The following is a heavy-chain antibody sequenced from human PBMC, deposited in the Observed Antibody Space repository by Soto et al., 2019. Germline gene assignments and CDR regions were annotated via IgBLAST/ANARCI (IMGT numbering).Heavy chain of an antibody. CDR1: GGSISSSSYY. V-gene: IGHV4-39*01. D-gene: IGHD2-2*01. CDR3: ARQGGDIVVVPAAIVDTYYYYMDV. J-gene: IGHJ6*03. CDR2: IYYSGST. Sequence: SETLSLTCTVSGGSISSSSYYWGWIRQPPGKGLEWIGSIYYSGSTYYNPSLKSRVTISVDTSKNQFSLKLSSVTAADTAVYYCARQGGDIVVVPAAIVDTYYYYMDVWGKGTTVTVSS.